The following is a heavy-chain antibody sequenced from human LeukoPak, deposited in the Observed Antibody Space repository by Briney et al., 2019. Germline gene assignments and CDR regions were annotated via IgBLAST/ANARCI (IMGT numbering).Heavy chain of an antibody. V-gene: IGHV1-46*01. CDR3: ARVRYRLAETYIDY. CDR1: GYSFSTHW. CDR2: INPSGGFT. Sequence: ASVKVSCKASGYSFSTHWMHWVRQAPGQGLEWMGIINPSGGFTSYAQKLQGRVTVTRDTSISTAYMELSRLRSDDTAVYYCARVRYRLAETYIDYWGQGTLVTVSS. D-gene: IGHD3-16*01. J-gene: IGHJ4*02.